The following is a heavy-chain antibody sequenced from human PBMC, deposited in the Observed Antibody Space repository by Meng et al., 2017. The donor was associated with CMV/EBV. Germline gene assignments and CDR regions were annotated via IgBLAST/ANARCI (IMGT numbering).Heavy chain of an antibody. V-gene: IGHV5-51*01. CDR1: GYSFTSYW. CDR2: IYPGDSDT. Sequence: GGSLRLSCKGSGYSFTSYWIGWVRQMPGKGLEWMGIIYPGDSDTRYSPSFQGQVTTSADKSISTAYLQWSSLKASDTAMYYCARSAVTTVGFDYWGQGTLVTVSS. D-gene: IGHD4-23*01. CDR3: ARSAVTTVGFDY. J-gene: IGHJ4*02.